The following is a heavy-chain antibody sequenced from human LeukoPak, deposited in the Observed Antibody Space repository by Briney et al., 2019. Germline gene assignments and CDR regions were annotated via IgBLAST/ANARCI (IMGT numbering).Heavy chain of an antibody. Sequence: GGSLRLSCAASGFTFSSYEMNWVRQAPGKGLEWVSYISSSGSTIYYADSVKGRFTISRDNAENSLYLQMNSLRAENTAVYYCARERVDIVATRRFVFDYWGQGTLVTVSS. CDR2: ISSSGSTI. CDR3: ARERVDIVATRRFVFDY. D-gene: IGHD5-12*01. V-gene: IGHV3-48*03. J-gene: IGHJ4*02. CDR1: GFTFSSYE.